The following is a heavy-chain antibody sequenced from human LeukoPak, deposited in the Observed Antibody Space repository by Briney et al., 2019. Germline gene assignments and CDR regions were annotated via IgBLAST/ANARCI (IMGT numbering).Heavy chain of an antibody. V-gene: IGHV3-7*01. J-gene: IGHJ4*02. CDR3: ARSGPGRDLSYLDY. CDR1: GFTFISYW. CDR2: INQDGSEE. D-gene: IGHD3-10*01. Sequence: PGGSLRLSCAASGFTFISYWMTWVRQAPGKGLEWVASINQDGSEEFYVDSMKGRVTISRNYAKNSLYLQINNLRTEDTAVYYCARSGPGRDLSYLDYWGQGTLVTVSS.